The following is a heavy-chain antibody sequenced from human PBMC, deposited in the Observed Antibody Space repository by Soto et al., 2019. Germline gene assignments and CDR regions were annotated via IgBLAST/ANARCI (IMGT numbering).Heavy chain of an antibody. J-gene: IGHJ4*01. CDR2: VSNTATT. CDR1: GASIINYY. D-gene: IGHD2-15*01. V-gene: IGHV4-59*01. CDR3: AREGPPSLN. Sequence: PSETLCLTCTVSGASIINYYWAWIRPSPGGGLESIGYVSNTATTTYNPSLKNRVTISVDASKSQFYLKLRSVTAADTAVYYCAREGPPSLNWGHGTLVTVSS.